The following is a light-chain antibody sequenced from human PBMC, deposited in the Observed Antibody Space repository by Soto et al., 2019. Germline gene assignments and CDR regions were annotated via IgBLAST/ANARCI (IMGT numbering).Light chain of an antibody. V-gene: IGKV1-39*01. CDR3: LQDYSSPIT. CDR1: QSISNH. J-gene: IGKJ5*01. Sequence: DIQMTQSPSSLSASVEDRVIITSRASQSISNHLNWYQQKPGKAPKLLIFAASSLQSGVPSRFSGSRSGSAFSLTITSLQPEDFATYYCLQDYSSPITFGQGTRLEI. CDR2: AAS.